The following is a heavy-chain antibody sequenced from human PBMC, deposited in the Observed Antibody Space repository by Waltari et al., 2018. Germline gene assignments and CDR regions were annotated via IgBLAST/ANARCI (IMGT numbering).Heavy chain of an antibody. CDR2: ISSSSSYI. D-gene: IGHD6-19*01. CDR1: GSTFRRYS. J-gene: IGHJ4*02. Sequence: EVQLVESGGGLVKPGGSLRLSCAASGSTFRRYSTNWVRQAPGKGLEWVSSISSSSSYIYYADSVKGRFTISRDNAKNSLYLQMNSLRAEDTAVYYCASGGSGWYNYWGQGTLVTVSS. V-gene: IGHV3-21*01. CDR3: ASGGSGWYNY.